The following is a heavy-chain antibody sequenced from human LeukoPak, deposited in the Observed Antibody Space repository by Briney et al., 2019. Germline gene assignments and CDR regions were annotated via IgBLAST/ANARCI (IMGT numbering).Heavy chain of an antibody. CDR2: ISGSGGST. Sequence: GGSLRLSCAASGFTFSSYAMSWVRQAPGKGLEWVSAISGSGGSTYYADSVKGRFTISRDNSKNTLYPQMNSLRAADTAVYYCAKDRIAVAGSWFDPWGQGTLVTVSS. D-gene: IGHD6-19*01. CDR3: AKDRIAVAGSWFDP. J-gene: IGHJ5*02. CDR1: GFTFSSYA. V-gene: IGHV3-23*01.